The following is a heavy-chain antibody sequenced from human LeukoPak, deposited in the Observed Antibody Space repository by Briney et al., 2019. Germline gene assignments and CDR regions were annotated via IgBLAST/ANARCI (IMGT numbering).Heavy chain of an antibody. CDR1: GFTVSSNY. D-gene: IGHD1-20*01. Sequence: PGGSLRLSCAASGFTVSSNYMSWVRQAPGKGLEWVSVIYSGGSTYYADSVKGRFTISRDNSKNTLYPQMNSLRAEDTAVYYCAIHNSFLTGPFDYWGQGTLVTVSS. V-gene: IGHV3-66*02. J-gene: IGHJ4*02. CDR2: IYSGGST. CDR3: AIHNSFLTGPFDY.